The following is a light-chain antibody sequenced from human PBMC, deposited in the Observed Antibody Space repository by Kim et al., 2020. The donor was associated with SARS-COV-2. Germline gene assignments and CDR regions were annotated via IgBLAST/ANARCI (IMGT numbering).Light chain of an antibody. CDR1: SSNIGAGYD. J-gene: IGLJ1*01. CDR2: GNS. V-gene: IGLV1-40*01. CDR3: QSYDSSLSGYV. Sequence: RVTISCTGRSSNIGAGYDVHWYQQLPGTAPKPLIYGNSNRPSGVPDRFSGSKSGTSASLAITGLQAEDEADYYCQSYDSSLSGYVFGTGTKVTVL.